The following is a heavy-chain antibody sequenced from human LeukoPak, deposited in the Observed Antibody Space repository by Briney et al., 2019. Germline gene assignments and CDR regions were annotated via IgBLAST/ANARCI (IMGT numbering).Heavy chain of an antibody. V-gene: IGHV4-38-2*02. CDR3: ARTGRDYGDYVDY. CDR1: GYSISSGYY. CDR2: INHSGST. Sequence: SETLSLTCTVSGYSISSGYYWSWIRQPPGKGLEWIGEINHSGSTNYNPSLKSRVTISVDTSKNQFSLKLSSVTAADTAVYYCARTGRDYGDYVDYWGQGTLVTVSS. D-gene: IGHD4-17*01. J-gene: IGHJ4*02.